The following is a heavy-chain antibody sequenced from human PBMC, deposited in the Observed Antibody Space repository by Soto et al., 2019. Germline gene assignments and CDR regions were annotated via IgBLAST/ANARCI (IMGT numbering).Heavy chain of an antibody. Sequence: SVKVSCKASGGTFSSYAISWVRQAPGQGLEWMGGIIPIFGTANYAQKFQGRVTITADESTSTAYMELSSLRSEDTAVYYCARDGYYGSGSNNWFDPWGQGTLVTVSS. CDR1: GGTFSSYA. CDR3: ARDGYYGSGSNNWFDP. J-gene: IGHJ5*02. D-gene: IGHD3-10*01. V-gene: IGHV1-69*13. CDR2: IIPIFGTA.